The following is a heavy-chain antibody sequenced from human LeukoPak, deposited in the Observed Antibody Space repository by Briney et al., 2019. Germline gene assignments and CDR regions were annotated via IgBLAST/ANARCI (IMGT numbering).Heavy chain of an antibody. J-gene: IGHJ4*02. Sequence: PGGSLRLSCAASGFTFSSYAMSWVRQAPGKWLEWVSVISGSGGSTHYADSVKGRFTISRDNSKNTLYLQMNSLRGEDTAVYYCARDRLYSSGWNYFDYWGQGTLVTVSS. CDR3: ARDRLYSSGWNYFDY. CDR1: GFTFSSYA. D-gene: IGHD6-19*01. CDR2: ISGSGGST. V-gene: IGHV3-23*01.